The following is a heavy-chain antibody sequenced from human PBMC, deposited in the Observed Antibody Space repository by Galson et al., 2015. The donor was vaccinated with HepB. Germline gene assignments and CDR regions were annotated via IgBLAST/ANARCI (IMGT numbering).Heavy chain of an antibody. V-gene: IGHV4-34*12. Sequence: ETLSLTCAVYGGSFSTYYWTWIRQPPGKGLEWIGEIIHSGSPNYNPSLKSRVTISVDTSKNPFSLKLSSVTAADTAVYYCARRKGAVTTSFKGCFDPWGQGTLVTVSS. CDR3: ARRKGAVTTSFKGCFDP. CDR1: GGSFSTYY. J-gene: IGHJ5*02. D-gene: IGHD4-17*01. CDR2: IIHSGSP.